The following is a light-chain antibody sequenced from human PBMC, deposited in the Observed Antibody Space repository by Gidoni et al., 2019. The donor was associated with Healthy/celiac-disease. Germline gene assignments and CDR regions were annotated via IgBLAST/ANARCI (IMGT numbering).Light chain of an antibody. CDR2: DVS. V-gene: IGLV2-14*03. CDR3: SSYTISSPVV. CDR1: SSDVGGYYY. Sequence: QSALTQPASVSGSPGQSITISCTGTSSDVGGYYYVSWYQQHPGNAPKRMIYDVSNRPSGVSNRFSGSQSGNTASLTISGLQAEDEADYYCSSYTISSPVVFGGGTKLTVL. J-gene: IGLJ2*01.